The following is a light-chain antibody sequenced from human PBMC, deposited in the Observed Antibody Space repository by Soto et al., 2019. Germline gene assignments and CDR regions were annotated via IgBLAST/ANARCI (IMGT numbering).Light chain of an antibody. CDR2: GAT. J-gene: IGKJ1*01. V-gene: IGKV3-15*01. CDR3: QQYRGWPRT. Sequence: EILLTQSPATLSVSPGETATLSCRASQNVLSDLAWYQQKPGQAPRLLVYGATTRATDAPAKFRGSGSGTEFSLTISSLQSEDYGTYYCQQYRGWPRTFGQGTKVDIK. CDR1: QNVLSD.